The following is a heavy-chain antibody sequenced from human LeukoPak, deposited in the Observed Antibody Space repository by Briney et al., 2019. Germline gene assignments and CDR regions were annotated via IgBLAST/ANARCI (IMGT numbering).Heavy chain of an antibody. V-gene: IGHV4-61*02. Sequence: SETLSLTCTVSGYSISSGSYYWSWIRQPAGKGLEWIGRIYTSGSTNYNPSLKSRVTISVDTSKNQFSLKLSSVTAADTAVYYCARDAPLLWFGATGGYYYYMDVWGKGTTVTISS. CDR3: ARDAPLLWFGATGGYYYYMDV. J-gene: IGHJ6*03. CDR1: GYSISSGSYY. CDR2: IYTSGST. D-gene: IGHD3-10*01.